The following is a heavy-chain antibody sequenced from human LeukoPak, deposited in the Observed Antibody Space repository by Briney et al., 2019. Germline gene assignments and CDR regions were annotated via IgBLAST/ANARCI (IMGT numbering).Heavy chain of an antibody. J-gene: IGHJ4*02. Sequence: GGSLRLSCAASGFTFSTYWMNWVRQAPGKGLVWVSRIASDGSSTTYADSVKGRFSISRDNAKNTLYLQMNSLRVEDTAVYYCARGRPHGNDYWGQGTLVTVSS. CDR2: IASDGSST. CDR1: GFTFSTYW. D-gene: IGHD4-23*01. V-gene: IGHV3-74*01. CDR3: ARGRPHGNDY.